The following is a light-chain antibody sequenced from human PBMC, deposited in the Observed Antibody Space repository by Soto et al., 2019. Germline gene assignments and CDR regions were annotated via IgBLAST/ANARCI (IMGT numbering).Light chain of an antibody. CDR2: GNT. Sequence: QSALTQPPSVSGAPGQRVTISCTGSSSNIGAGYAVHWYQQLPGKAPKLLIYGNTNRPSGVPDRFYGSKSGTSASLAITGLQAEDEADYYCQSYDSSLSASYVFGGGTKVTVL. J-gene: IGLJ1*01. CDR3: QSYDSSLSASYV. V-gene: IGLV1-40*01. CDR1: SSNIGAGYA.